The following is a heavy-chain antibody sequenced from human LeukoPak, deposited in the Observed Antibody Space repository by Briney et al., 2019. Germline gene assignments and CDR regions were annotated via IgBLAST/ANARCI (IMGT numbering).Heavy chain of an antibody. J-gene: IGHJ4*02. CDR2: ISSSSSTI. CDR1: GFTFSSYS. V-gene: IGHV3-48*01. CDR3: ARSYYDSSGYPDNFDY. D-gene: IGHD3-22*01. Sequence: GGSLRLSCAASGFTFSSYSMNWVRQAPGKGLEWVSYISSSSSTIYYADSVKGRFTISRDNAKNSLYLQMNSLRAEDTAVYYCARSYYDSSGYPDNFDYWGQGTLVTVSS.